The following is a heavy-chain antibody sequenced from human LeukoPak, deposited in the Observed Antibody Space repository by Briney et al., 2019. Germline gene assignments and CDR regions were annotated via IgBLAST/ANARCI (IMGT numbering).Heavy chain of an antibody. CDR1: GYSISSGSYY. D-gene: IGHD1-26*01. CDR2: IYTSGST. J-gene: IGHJ3*02. CDR3: AREGSGSYYHDAFDI. Sequence: SETLSLTCAVSGYSISSGSYYWSWIRQPAGKGLEWIGRIYTSGSTNYNPSLKSRVTISVDTSKNQFSLKLSSVTAADTAVYYCAREGSGSYYHDAFDIWGQGTMVTVSS. V-gene: IGHV4-61*02.